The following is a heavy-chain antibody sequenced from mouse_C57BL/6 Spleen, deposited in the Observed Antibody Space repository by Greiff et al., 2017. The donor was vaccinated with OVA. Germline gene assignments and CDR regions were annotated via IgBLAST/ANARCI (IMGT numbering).Heavy chain of an antibody. CDR3: AKKNGSSYPYAMDY. V-gene: IGHV2-5*01. J-gene: IGHJ4*01. Sequence: VMLVESGPGLVQPSQSLSITCTVSGFSLTSYGVHWVRQSPGKGLEWLGVIWRGGSTDYNAAFMSRLSITKDNSKSQVFFKMNSLQADDTAIYYCAKKNGSSYPYAMDYWGQGTSVTVSS. CDR1: GFSLTSYG. CDR2: IWRGGST. D-gene: IGHD1-1*01.